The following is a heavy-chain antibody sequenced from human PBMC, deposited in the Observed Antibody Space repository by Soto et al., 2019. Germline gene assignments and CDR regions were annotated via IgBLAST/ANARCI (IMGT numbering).Heavy chain of an antibody. CDR3: ARGRMTTVTTGYYFDY. CDR2: IYSGGST. CDR1: GFTVSSNY. V-gene: IGHV3-53*04. J-gene: IGHJ4*02. D-gene: IGHD4-17*01. Sequence: GGSLRLSCAASGFTVSSNYMSWVRQAPGEGLEWVSVIYSGGSTYYADSVKGRFTISRHNSKNTLYLQMNSLRAEDTAVYYCARGRMTTVTTGYYFDYWGQGTLVTVSS.